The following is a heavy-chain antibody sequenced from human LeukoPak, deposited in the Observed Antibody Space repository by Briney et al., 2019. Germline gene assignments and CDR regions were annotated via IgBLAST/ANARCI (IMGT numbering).Heavy chain of an antibody. CDR1: GFTFSSHS. Sequence: GGSLRLSCAASGFTFSSHSMGWVRQAPGKGLEWVSVISSSGGSTFYADSVKGRFTISRDQSKNTLFLQMNSLRADDTAIYYCARYWNDRYFDYWGQGTLVTVSS. J-gene: IGHJ4*02. CDR3: ARYWNDRYFDY. CDR2: ISSSGGST. V-gene: IGHV3-23*01. D-gene: IGHD1-1*01.